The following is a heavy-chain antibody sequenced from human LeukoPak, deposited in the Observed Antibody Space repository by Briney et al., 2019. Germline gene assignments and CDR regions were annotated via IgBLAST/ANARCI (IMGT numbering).Heavy chain of an antibody. CDR2: IYSSGST. CDR1: GGSISGNY. J-gene: IGHJ4*02. D-gene: IGHD5-12*01. Sequence: SETLSLTCTVSGGSISGNYWTWIRQPAGKGLEWIGRIYSSGSTNYNPSLKSRVTMSADTSKNQFSLKLSSVTAADTAVYYCALVVTTYGYYFDYWGQGTLVTVSS. V-gene: IGHV4-4*07. CDR3: ALVVTTYGYYFDY.